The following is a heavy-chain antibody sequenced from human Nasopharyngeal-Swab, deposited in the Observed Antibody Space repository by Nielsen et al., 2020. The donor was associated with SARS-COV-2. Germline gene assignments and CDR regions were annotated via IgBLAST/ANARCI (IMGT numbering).Heavy chain of an antibody. CDR2: INTNNGGT. D-gene: IGHD2-15*01. V-gene: IGHV1-2*06. Sequence: ASVTVSCKTAGYTFTNYYMHWVRQAPGQGLEWVGRINTNNGGTNYAQKFQGRVTLTRNPSVRTAYMELSRLRSDDTAVYYCAKGYYSAHDHWGQGTLVTVSS. CDR1: GYTFTNYY. CDR3: AKGYYSAHDH. J-gene: IGHJ4*02.